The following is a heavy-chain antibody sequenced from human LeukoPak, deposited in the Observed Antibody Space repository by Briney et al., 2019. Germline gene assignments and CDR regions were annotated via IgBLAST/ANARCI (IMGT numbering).Heavy chain of an antibody. CDR2: TSGGGVGT. CDR3: AKRFQGFGYNSTWPEDQYFDY. V-gene: IGHV3-23*01. J-gene: IGHJ4*02. D-gene: IGHD6-13*01. Sequence: PGGSLRLSCAASGFTFSSYAMSWVRLAPGKGLEWVSGTSGGGVGTYYADSVRGRFTISRYNSKNTLYLQMNSLSTEDTTVYYCAKRFQGFGYNSTWPEDQYFDYWGQGTLVTVSS. CDR1: GFTFSSYA.